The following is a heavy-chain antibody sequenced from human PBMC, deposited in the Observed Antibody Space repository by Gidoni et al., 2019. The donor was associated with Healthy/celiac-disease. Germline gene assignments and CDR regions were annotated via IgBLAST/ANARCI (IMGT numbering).Heavy chain of an antibody. CDR2: ISGSGGST. J-gene: IGHJ5*02. Sequence: EVQLLESGGGLVQPGGSLRLSCAASGFTFSSYAMSWVGQAPGKGLEWVSAISGSGGSTYYADSVKGRFTISRDNSKNTLYLQMNSLRAEDTAVYYCAKDLVVGATTVGWFDPWGQGTLVTVSS. CDR3: AKDLVVGATTVGWFDP. CDR1: GFTFSSYA. V-gene: IGHV3-23*01. D-gene: IGHD1-26*01.